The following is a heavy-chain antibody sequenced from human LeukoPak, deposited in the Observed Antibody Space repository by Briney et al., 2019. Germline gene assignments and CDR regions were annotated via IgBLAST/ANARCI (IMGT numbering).Heavy chain of an antibody. CDR1: GGTFSSYA. V-gene: IGHV1-69*04. CDR3: ARGKGTNWFDP. CDR2: IIPILGTA. J-gene: IGHJ5*02. Sequence: SVKVSRKASGGTFSSYAISWVRQAPGQGLGWMGRIIPILGTANYAQKFQGRVTITADKSTSTAYMELSSLRSEGTAVYYCARGKGTNWFDPWGQGTLVTVSS.